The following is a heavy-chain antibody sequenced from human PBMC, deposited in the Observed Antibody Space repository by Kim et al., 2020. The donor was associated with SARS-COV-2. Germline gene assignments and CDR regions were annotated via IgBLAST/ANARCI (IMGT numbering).Heavy chain of an antibody. V-gene: IGHV4-59*08. CDR3: ARAPFIAVAGSGWYFDL. CDR1: GGSISSYY. D-gene: IGHD6-19*01. CDR2: IYYSGST. Sequence: TLSLTCTVSGGSISSYYWSWIRQPPGKGLEWIGYIYYSGSTNYNPSLKSRVTISVDTSKNQFSLKLSSVTAADTAVYYCARAPFIAVAGSGWYFDLWGRGTLVTVSS. J-gene: IGHJ2*01.